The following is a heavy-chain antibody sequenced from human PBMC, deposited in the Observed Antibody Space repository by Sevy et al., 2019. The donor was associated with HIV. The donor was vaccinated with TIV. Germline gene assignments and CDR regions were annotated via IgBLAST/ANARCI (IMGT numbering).Heavy chain of an antibody. Sequence: SGPTLVNPTQTLTLTCTFSGFSLSTSGVGVGWIRQPPGKALEWLAVIYWNDDQRYSPSLKSRLTITKDTSKNQVVLTMTKMDPVDTATYYCADRGGAHYYDSSGYYTRAEYFEHWGQGTLVTVSS. CDR2: IYWNDDQ. CDR3: ADRGGAHYYDSSGYYTRAEYFEH. V-gene: IGHV2-5*01. D-gene: IGHD3-22*01. CDR1: GFSLSTSGVG. J-gene: IGHJ1*01.